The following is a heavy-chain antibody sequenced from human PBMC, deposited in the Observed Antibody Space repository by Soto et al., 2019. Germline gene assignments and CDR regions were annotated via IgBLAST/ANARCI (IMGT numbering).Heavy chain of an antibody. CDR1: YG. Sequence: YGGSCIRQPQGKGLEWIGEINHSGSTNYNPSLKSRVTISVDTSKNQFSLKLSSVTAADSFVYEGARREVPPVSDCWVQRVLDTV. CDR3: ARREVPPVSDC. D-gene: IGHD3-16*02. CDR2: INHSGST. V-gene: IGHV4-34*01. J-gene: IGHJ4*02.